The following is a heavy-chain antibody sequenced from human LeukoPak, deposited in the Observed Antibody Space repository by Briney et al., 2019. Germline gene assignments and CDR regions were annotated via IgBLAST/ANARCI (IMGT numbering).Heavy chain of an antibody. Sequence: SETLSLTCAVYGGSFTGYYWSWIRQPPGKGLEWIGEGDHTGGTKYNPSLKSRVTISADSSKNQFSLKLSSVTAADTAVYYCARQGRRGDYYDSSGYNWFDPWGQGTLVTVSS. D-gene: IGHD3-22*01. CDR2: GDHTGGT. CDR3: ARQGRRGDYYDSSGYNWFDP. J-gene: IGHJ5*02. V-gene: IGHV4-34*01. CDR1: GGSFTGYY.